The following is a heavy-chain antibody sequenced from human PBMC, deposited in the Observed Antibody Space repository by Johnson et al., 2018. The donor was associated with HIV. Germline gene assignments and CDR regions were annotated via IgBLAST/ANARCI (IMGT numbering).Heavy chain of an antibody. CDR2: IDWNGGST. Sequence: VQLVESGGGLVQPGGSLRLSCAASGFTFDDYGMSWVRQAPGKGLEWVSGIDWNGGSTGYADSVKGRFTISRDNAKNSLYLQMNSLRAEDTAVYYCARDPSGADAFDIWGQGTMVTVSS. CDR1: GFTFDDYG. CDR3: ARDPSGADAFDI. V-gene: IGHV3-20*04. D-gene: IGHD1-14*01. J-gene: IGHJ3*02.